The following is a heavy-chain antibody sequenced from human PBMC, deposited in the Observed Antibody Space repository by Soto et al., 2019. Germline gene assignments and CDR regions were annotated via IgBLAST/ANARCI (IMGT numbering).Heavy chain of an antibody. V-gene: IGHV3-30*03. J-gene: IGHJ4*02. Sequence: GGSLRLSCAASGFTFSSYGMHWVRQAPGKGLEWVAVISYDGSNKYYADSVKGRFTISRDNSKNTLYLQMNSLRAEDTAVYYCARDLIYGDYDYWGQGTLVTVSS. CDR2: ISYDGSNK. CDR3: ARDLIYGDYDY. CDR1: GFTFSSYG. D-gene: IGHD4-17*01.